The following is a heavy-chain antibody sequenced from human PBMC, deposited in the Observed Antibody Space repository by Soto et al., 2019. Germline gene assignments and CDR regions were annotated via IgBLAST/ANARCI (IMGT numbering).Heavy chain of an antibody. V-gene: IGHV3-15*01. CDR2: IKSKTDGGTT. D-gene: IGHD1-26*01. CDR1: GFTFSNAW. Sequence: GGSLRLSCAASGFTFSNAWMSWVRQAPGKGLEWVGRIKSKTDGGTTDYAAPVKGRFTISRDDSKNTLYLQMNSLKTEATAVYYCTTDEVGATYDAFDIWGQGTMVTVSS. J-gene: IGHJ3*02. CDR3: TTDEVGATYDAFDI.